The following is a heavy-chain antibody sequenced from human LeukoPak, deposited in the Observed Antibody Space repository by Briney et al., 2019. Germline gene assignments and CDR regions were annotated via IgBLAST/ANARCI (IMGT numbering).Heavy chain of an antibody. CDR1: GGSFSSYY. D-gene: IGHD6-13*01. V-gene: IGHV4-39*01. Sequence: SETLSLTCAVYGGSFSSYYWGWIRQPPGKGLEWIGSIYYSGSTYYNPSLKSRVTISVDTSKNQFSLKLSSVTAADTAVYYCASSAAGYYCYGMDVWGQGTTVTVSS. J-gene: IGHJ6*02. CDR3: ASSAAGYYCYGMDV. CDR2: IYYSGST.